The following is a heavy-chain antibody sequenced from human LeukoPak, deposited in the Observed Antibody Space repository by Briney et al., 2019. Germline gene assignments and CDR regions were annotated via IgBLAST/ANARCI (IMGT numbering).Heavy chain of an antibody. D-gene: IGHD3-22*01. Sequence: GGSLKISCKGSGSRFTSYWIGWVRQMPGKGLEWMGIIYPGDSDTRYSPSFQGQVTISADKSISTAYLQWSSLKASDTAMYYCARQGVYYYDSSGPDYWGQGTLVTVSS. CDR1: GSRFTSYW. CDR3: ARQGVYYYDSSGPDY. J-gene: IGHJ4*02. V-gene: IGHV5-51*01. CDR2: IYPGDSDT.